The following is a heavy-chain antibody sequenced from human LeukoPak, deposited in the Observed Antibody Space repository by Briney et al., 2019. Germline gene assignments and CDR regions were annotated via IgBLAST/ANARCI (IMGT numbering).Heavy chain of an antibody. Sequence: GGSLRLSCAASGFSFSMHWVRQAPGRGLEWVAFIRYDGSTKYYADSVRGRFTISRDNSKNTVSLQMESLRAEDTALYYCAKDYAVGSIDYWGQGTLVTVSS. J-gene: IGHJ4*02. CDR1: GFSFS. D-gene: IGHD3-16*01. CDR2: IRYDGSTK. CDR3: AKDYAVGSIDY. V-gene: IGHV3-30*02.